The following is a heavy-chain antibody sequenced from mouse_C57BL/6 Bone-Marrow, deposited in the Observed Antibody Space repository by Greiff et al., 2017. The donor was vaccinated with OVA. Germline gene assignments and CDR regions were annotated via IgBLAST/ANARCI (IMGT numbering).Heavy chain of an antibody. Sequence: EVKLMESGGGLVKPGGSLKLSCAASGFTFSDYGMHWVRQAPEKGLEWVAYISSGSSTIYYADTVKGRFTISRDNAKNTLFLQMTSLRSEDTAMYYCARPLYYGKGFDYWGQGTTLTVSS. CDR3: ARPLYYGKGFDY. J-gene: IGHJ2*01. V-gene: IGHV5-17*01. D-gene: IGHD1-1*01. CDR2: ISSGSSTI. CDR1: GFTFSDYG.